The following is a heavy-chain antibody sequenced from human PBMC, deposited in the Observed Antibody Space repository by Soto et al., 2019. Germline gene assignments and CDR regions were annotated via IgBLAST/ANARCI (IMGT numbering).Heavy chain of an antibody. D-gene: IGHD6-19*01. J-gene: IGHJ4*02. CDR2: IYYSGST. Sequence: SETLSLTCTVSGGSSSSYYCSWIRQPPEKTLQCIRYIYYSGSTNYNPSLKSRITLSVDPSNNQFPLQLTPVTFAPTALYYCARGAVAGTNYWRQRTLVIVST. V-gene: IGHV4-59*01. CDR3: ARGAVAGTNY. CDR1: GGSSSSYY.